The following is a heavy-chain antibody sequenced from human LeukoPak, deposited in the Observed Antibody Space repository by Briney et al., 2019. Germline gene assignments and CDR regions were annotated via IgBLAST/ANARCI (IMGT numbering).Heavy chain of an antibody. Sequence: SGTLSLTCAVSGGSISSSNWWSWVRQPPGKGLEWIGEIYHSGSTNYNPSLKSRVTISVDKSKNQFSLKPSSVTAADTAVYYCARDGYCGGDCYSGAFDIWGQGTMVTVSS. CDR2: IYHSGST. CDR3: ARDGYCGGDCYSGAFDI. CDR1: GGSISSSNW. V-gene: IGHV4-4*02. D-gene: IGHD2-21*02. J-gene: IGHJ3*02.